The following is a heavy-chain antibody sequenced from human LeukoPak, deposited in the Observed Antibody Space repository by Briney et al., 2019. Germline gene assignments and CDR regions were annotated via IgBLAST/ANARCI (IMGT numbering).Heavy chain of an antibody. CDR3: ARTVTREGSGWFYYYYYYMDV. CDR1: GFTFDRFT. D-gene: IGHD6-19*01. CDR2: INRRGHT. Sequence: GGSLRLSCAASGFTFDRFTIHWVRQTPGKGLEWVSLINRRGHTFYADSVKGRFTISRDNAKNSVYLQMNSLRAEDTAVYYCARTVTREGSGWFYYYYYYMDVWGKRTTVTVSS. J-gene: IGHJ6*03. V-gene: IGHV3-43*01.